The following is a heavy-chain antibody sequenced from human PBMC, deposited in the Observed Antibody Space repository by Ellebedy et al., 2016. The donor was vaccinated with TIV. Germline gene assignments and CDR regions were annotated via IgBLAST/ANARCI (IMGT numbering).Heavy chain of an antibody. J-gene: IGHJ6*02. CDR2: FLPMFGTS. CDR1: GFTFSSYE. CDR3: ARVRWATVARGVPFHYGMDV. D-gene: IGHD3-10*01. Sequence: GGSLRLSCAASGFTFSSYEMNWVRQAPGQGLEWIGAFLPMFGTSNSAQKFQGRVTITADESMTTAYMDLSSLRSEDTAVYYCARVRWATVARGVPFHYGMDVWGQGTTVTVTS. V-gene: IGHV1-69*01.